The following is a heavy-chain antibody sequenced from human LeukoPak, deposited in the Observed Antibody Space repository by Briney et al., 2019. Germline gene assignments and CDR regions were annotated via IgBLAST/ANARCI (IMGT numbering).Heavy chain of an antibody. CDR2: ILYDGNNK. Sequence: GSLRLSCAASGFTFSDHYMSWIRQAPGKGLEWMAVILYDGNNKYYADSVKGRFTISRDNSKNTLYLQMNSLRAEDTAVYYCAKALSTVTTLTAFDYWGQGTLVTVSS. V-gene: IGHV3-30*18. D-gene: IGHD4-17*01. CDR1: GFTFSDHY. J-gene: IGHJ4*02. CDR3: AKALSTVTTLTAFDY.